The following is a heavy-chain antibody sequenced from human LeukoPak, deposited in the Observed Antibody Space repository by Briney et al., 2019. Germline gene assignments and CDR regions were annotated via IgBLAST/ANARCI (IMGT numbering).Heavy chain of an antibody. CDR2: IYSSGNT. Sequence: NPSETLSLTCAVSGASISSSNYYWGWVRQSPGKGLEWIGNIYSSGNTYYNASLKSRVTTYIDTSKNQFSLKLSSVTAADTAMYYRAKSNGYGLIDYRGQGTLVTVSS. CDR3: AKSNGYGLIDY. D-gene: IGHD5-12*01. J-gene: IGHJ4*02. V-gene: IGHV4-39*01. CDR1: GASISSSNYY.